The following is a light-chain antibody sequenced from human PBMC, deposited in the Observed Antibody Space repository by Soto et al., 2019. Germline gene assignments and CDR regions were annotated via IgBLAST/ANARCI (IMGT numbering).Light chain of an antibody. CDR3: LSYYINLSGSIV. V-gene: IGLV1-40*01. CDR2: GNN. Sequence: QSVLTQPPSVSGAPGQRITISCTGSSSNIGAGYDVHWYQQLPGTAPKLLIYGNNNRPSGVPDRFSGSKSGTSASLAITWLQAEDEADYYFLSYYINLSGSIVFGGGTQLTVL. J-gene: IGLJ7*01. CDR1: SSNIGAGYD.